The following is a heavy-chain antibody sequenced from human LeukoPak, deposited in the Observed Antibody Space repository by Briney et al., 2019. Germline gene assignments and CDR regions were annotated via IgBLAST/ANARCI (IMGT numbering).Heavy chain of an antibody. CDR2: IYYSGST. D-gene: IGHD5-18*01. V-gene: IGHV4-39*01. J-gene: IGHJ4*02. CDR1: GFTFSSYSMN. Sequence: GSLRLSCAASGFTFSSYSMNWVRQPPGKGLEWIGSIYYSGSTYYNPSLKSRVTISVDTSKNQFSLKLSSVTAADTAVYYCARRFEYSSERAGFDYWGQGTLVTVSS. CDR3: ARRFEYSSERAGFDY.